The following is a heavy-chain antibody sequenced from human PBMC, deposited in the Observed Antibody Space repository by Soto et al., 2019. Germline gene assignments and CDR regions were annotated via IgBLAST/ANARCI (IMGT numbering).Heavy chain of an antibody. Sequence: QLQLQESGPGLVKPSETLSLTCTVSGGSISSSSYYWGWIRQPPGKGLEWIGSIYYSGSTYYNPSLKSRVTISVDTSKNQFSLKLSSVTAADTAVYYCASPSHQGWLRNPDYYYYGMDVWGQGTTVTVSS. CDR1: GGSISSSSYY. V-gene: IGHV4-39*01. CDR2: IYYSGST. CDR3: ASPSHQGWLRNPDYYYYGMDV. D-gene: IGHD5-12*01. J-gene: IGHJ6*02.